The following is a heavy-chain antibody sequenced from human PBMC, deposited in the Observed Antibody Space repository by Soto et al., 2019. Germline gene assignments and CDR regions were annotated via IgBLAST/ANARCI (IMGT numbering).Heavy chain of an antibody. CDR2: IRERGAGT. D-gene: IGHD2-15*01. CDR1: GFTFGRHP. Sequence: EVQLLESGGGLVQPGGSLRLSCAASGFTFGRHPMSWLRQAPGEGLEWVSSIRERGAGTYYADSVKGRFTMSRDNSKNILYLQKDSLRVEDRANYFCATGTPPYCSGGTCYWTDDYWGQGTVVTVSS. V-gene: IGHV3-23*01. J-gene: IGHJ4*02. CDR3: ATGTPPYCSGGTCYWTDDY.